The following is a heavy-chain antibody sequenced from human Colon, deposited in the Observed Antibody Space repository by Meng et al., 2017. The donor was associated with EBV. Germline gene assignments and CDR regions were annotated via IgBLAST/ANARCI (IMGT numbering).Heavy chain of an antibody. J-gene: IGHJ5*02. V-gene: IGHV4-31*03. CDR3: ARYVFDSSSLYSNWFDP. D-gene: IGHD3-22*01. CDR2: IHYSGST. CDR1: GGSISSGTYY. Sequence: QVQLQESCPGLVKPPQPLSLTCTVSGGSISSGTYYWGWIRQLPGKGLEWIAYIHYSGSTYYSPSLKSRVTISVDTSKNQLSLKLSSMTAADTAVYYCARYVFDSSSLYSNWFDPWGQGTLVTVSS.